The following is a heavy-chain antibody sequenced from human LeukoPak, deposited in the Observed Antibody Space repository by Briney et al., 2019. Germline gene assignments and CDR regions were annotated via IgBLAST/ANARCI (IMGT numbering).Heavy chain of an antibody. D-gene: IGHD6-13*01. V-gene: IGHV3-23*01. J-gene: IGHJ4*02. Sequence: GGFLRLSCAASGFTFSSYAMSWVRQAPGKGLEWVSTISGRGGVTYYADSVKGRFTISRDNSKNTLYLQMNSLRAEDTAVYYCAKDSPRIAAAGTWGQGTLVTVSS. CDR2: ISGRGGVT. CDR1: GFTFSSYA. CDR3: AKDSPRIAAAGT.